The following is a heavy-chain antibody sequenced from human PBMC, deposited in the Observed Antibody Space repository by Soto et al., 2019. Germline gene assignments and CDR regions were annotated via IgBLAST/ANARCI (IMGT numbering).Heavy chain of an antibody. CDR2: IYWDDDK. CDR1: GFSLSTSGVG. Sequence: QITLKESGPTLVKPTQTLTLTCTFSGFSLSTSGVGVGWIRQPPGQALEWLALIYWDDDKRYSPSLTSRLTNTKDNSKNQVVLTMTNMDPVDTATYYCAHVLVVVANYGMDVWGQGTTVTVSS. CDR3: AHVLVVVANYGMDV. J-gene: IGHJ6*02. V-gene: IGHV2-5*02. D-gene: IGHD2-15*01.